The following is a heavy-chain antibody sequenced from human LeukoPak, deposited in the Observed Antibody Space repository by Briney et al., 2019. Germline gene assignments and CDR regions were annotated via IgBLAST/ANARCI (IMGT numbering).Heavy chain of an antibody. CDR1: GASISSTSYY. D-gene: IGHD2-15*01. CDR2: TYYRGTT. Sequence: PSETLSLTCTVSGASISSTSYYWGWIRQPPGKGLEWIGSTYYRGTTYYNPSLKSRVTISVDTSKNQFSLKLNSVTAEDTAVYYCARDSRYCSGGSCYSDYMDVWGKGTTVTVSS. V-gene: IGHV4-39*07. CDR3: ARDSRYCSGGSCYSDYMDV. J-gene: IGHJ6*03.